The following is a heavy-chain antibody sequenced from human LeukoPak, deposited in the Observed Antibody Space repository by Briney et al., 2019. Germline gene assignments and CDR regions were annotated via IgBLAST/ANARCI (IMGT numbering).Heavy chain of an antibody. CDR2: ISSSSSTI. V-gene: IGHV3-48*01. CDR3: APEQFDY. Sequence: ETPSLTCTVSGGSISSYYWSWIRQPPGKGLEWVSYISSSSSTIYYADSEKGRFTIPRDNAKNSLYLQMNSLRAEDTAVYYCAPEQFDYWGQGTLVTVSS. J-gene: IGHJ4*02. CDR1: GGSISSYY.